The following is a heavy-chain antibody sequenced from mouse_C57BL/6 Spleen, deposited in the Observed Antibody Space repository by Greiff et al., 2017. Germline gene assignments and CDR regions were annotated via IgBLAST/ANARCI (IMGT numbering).Heavy chain of an antibody. J-gene: IGHJ4*01. CDR3: ARGDDYDRGYAMDY. CDR2: INPNNGGT. Sequence: VQLQQSGPELVKPGASVKMSCKASGYTFTDYNMHWVKQSHGKSLEWIGYINPNNGGTSYNQKFKGKATLTVNTSSSTAYMELRSLTSEDSAVYYCARGDDYDRGYAMDYWGQGTSVTVSS. CDR1: GYTFTDYN. V-gene: IGHV1-22*01. D-gene: IGHD2-4*01.